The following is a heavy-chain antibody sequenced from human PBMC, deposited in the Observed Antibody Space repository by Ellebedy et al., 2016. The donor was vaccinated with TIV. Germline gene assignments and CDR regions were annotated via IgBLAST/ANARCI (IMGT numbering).Heavy chain of an antibody. Sequence: AASVKVSCKASGYTFSGYYMHWVRHAPGQGLEWMGCINPNSGGTNYAQNFQGRVTMTRDTSISTGYMDLSRLRSDDTAVYYCARGPLWFGETIDNWGQGVLVTVSS. CDR1: GYTFSGYY. CDR3: ARGPLWFGETIDN. D-gene: IGHD3-10*01. V-gene: IGHV1-2*02. CDR2: INPNSGGT. J-gene: IGHJ4*02.